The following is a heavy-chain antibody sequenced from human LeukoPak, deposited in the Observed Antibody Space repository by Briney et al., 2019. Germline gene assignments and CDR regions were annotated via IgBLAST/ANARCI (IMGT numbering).Heavy chain of an antibody. CDR2: ISSSSSYI. CDR1: GFTFSSYS. J-gene: IGHJ5*02. Sequence: GGSLRLSCAASGFTFSSYSMNWVRQAPGKGLEWVSSISSSSSYIYYADSVKGRFTISRGNAKNSLYLQMNSLRAEDTAVYYCARGSVSTGTSPRFDPWGQGTLVTVSS. CDR3: ARGSVSTGTSPRFDP. D-gene: IGHD2-8*02. V-gene: IGHV3-21*01.